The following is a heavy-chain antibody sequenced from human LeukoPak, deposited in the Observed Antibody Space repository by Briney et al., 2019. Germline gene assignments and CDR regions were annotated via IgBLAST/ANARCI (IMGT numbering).Heavy chain of an antibody. D-gene: IGHD1-26*01. V-gene: IGHV4-34*01. CDR3: ASTAPFDY. CDR2: INHSGST. CDR1: GVSFSGYY. J-gene: IGHJ4*02. Sequence: SETLSLTCAVYGVSFSGYYWSWIRQPPGKGLEWTGEINHSGSTNYNPSLKSRVTISVDTSKNQFSLKLSSVTAADTAVYYCASTAPFDYWGQGTLVTVSS.